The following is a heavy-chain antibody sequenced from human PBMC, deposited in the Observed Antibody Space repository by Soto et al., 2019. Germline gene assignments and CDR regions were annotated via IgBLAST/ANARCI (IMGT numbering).Heavy chain of an antibody. Sequence: PSETLSLTCTFSGFSISSSSYCWGWIRKPPGKGLEWIGSIYYSGSTYYNPSLKSRVTISVDTSKNQFSLKLSSVTAADTAVYYCARLGIAAAGRLYYFDYWGQGTLVTVSS. CDR2: IYYSGST. V-gene: IGHV4-39*01. CDR3: ARLGIAAAGRLYYFDY. D-gene: IGHD6-13*01. J-gene: IGHJ4*02. CDR1: GFSISSSSYC.